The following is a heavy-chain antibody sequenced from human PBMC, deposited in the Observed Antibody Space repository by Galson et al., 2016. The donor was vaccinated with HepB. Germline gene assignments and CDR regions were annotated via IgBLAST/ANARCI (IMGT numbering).Heavy chain of an antibody. D-gene: IGHD3-16*01. CDR3: ARPPEGDRRYFDL. CDR2: ISITSGYK. J-gene: IGHJ2*01. CDR1: GFTFSTYS. V-gene: IGHV3-21*01. Sequence: SLRLSCAASGFTFSTYSMNWVRQAPGKGLEWVSFISITSGYKYDADSLKGRVTISRDNAKNSLYLQMNSLRAEDTAVYYCARPPEGDRRYFDLWGRGTLVTVSS.